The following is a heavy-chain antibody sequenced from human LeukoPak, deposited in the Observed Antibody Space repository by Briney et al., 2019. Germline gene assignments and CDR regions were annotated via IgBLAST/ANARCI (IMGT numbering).Heavy chain of an antibody. Sequence: GGSLRLSRAASGFTFSSYAMSWVRQAPGKGLEWVSAISGSGGGTYYADSVKGRFTISRDNSKNTLYLQMNSLRAEDTAVYYCAKERYYDSSGSEFDYWGQGTLVTVSS. CDR1: GFTFSSYA. J-gene: IGHJ4*02. CDR3: AKERYYDSSGSEFDY. CDR2: ISGSGGGT. V-gene: IGHV3-23*01. D-gene: IGHD3-22*01.